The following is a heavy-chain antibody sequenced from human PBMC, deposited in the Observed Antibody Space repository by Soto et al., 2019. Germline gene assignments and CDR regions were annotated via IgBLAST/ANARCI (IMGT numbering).Heavy chain of an antibody. D-gene: IGHD2-2*01. V-gene: IGHV3-21*01. CDR3: ARARTPYCSSTSCYGGGD. J-gene: IGHJ6*02. Sequence: EVQLVESGGGLVKPGGSLRLSCAASGFTFSIYSMNWVRQAPGKGLEWVSSISSSSSYIYYADSVKGRCTISRDNAKNSLYLRMNSLRAEDTAVYYCARARTPYCSSTSCYGGGDWGQGTTVTVSS. CDR1: GFTFSIYS. CDR2: ISSSSSYI.